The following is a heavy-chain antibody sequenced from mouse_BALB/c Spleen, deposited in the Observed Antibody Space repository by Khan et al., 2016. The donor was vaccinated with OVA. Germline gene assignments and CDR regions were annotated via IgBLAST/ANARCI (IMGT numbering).Heavy chain of an antibody. D-gene: IGHD2-3*01. V-gene: IGHV14-1*02. CDR1: GFNINAYY. CDR3: ATGGYSPWFAY. Sequence: EVQLQESGAELVRPGALVNLSCEASGFNINAYYMPWVKQRPDQGLEWIGWIDPENGNTIYDPNFQGKASITSDTSSNTAYLQLSSLTSEDTAVYYYATGGYSPWFAYWGQGTLVTVSA. J-gene: IGHJ3*01. CDR2: IDPENGNT.